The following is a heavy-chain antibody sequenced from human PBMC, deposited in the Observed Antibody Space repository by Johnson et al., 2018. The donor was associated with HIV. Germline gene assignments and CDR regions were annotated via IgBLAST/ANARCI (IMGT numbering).Heavy chain of an antibody. CDR1: GFTFSGSA. J-gene: IGHJ3*02. CDR2: IRSKTNTYAT. V-gene: IGHV3-73*02. Sequence: EVKLVESGGGLVQPGGSLKLACAASGFTFSGSALHWVRQASGKGLEWIGHIRSKTNTYATEYAASVKGRFTISRDDSQNTAYLQMNSLKTEDTAVYYCSKFVGYCSGGGCYTPGDIWGQGTMVTVSS. D-gene: IGHD2-15*01. CDR3: SKFVGYCSGGGCYTPGDI.